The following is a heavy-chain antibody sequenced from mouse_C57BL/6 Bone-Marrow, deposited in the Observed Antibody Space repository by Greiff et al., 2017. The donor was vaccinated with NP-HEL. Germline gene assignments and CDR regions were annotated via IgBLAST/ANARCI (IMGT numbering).Heavy chain of an antibody. CDR2: IYPGSGST. D-gene: IGHD1-1*01. CDR3: ARRYYGSSYVWFAY. V-gene: IGHV1-55*01. CDR1: GYTFTSYW. J-gene: IGHJ3*01. Sequence: QVQLKQPGAELVKPGASVKMSCKASGYTFTSYWITWVKQRPGQGLEWIGDIYPGSGSTNYNEKFKSKATLTVDTSSSTAYMQLSSLTSEDSAVYYCARRYYGSSYVWFAYWGQGTLVTVSA.